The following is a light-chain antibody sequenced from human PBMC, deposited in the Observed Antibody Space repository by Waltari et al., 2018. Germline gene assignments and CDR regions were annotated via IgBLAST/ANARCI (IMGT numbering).Light chain of an antibody. J-gene: IGLJ3*02. Sequence: QLMLTQSPSASASLGASVKLTCTLSSGHSNYPIAWHQQQPEKGPRYLMTVNSAGSHIKGDGIPDRFSGASSGAERYLTIASLQAEDETDYYCQTGGFGIGVFGGGTKLTVL. CDR2: VNSAGSH. CDR3: QTGGFGIGV. CDR1: SGHSNYP. V-gene: IGLV4-69*01.